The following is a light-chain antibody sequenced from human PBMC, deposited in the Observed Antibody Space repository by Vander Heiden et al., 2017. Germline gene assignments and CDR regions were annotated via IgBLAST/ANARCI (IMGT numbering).Light chain of an antibody. Sequence: EIVMTQSPATLSVSPGERATLSCRASQSVSSNLAWYQQKRGQAPRLLIYGASTRANGIPDRFSGSGSGTEFTLTISSLQSEDFAVYYWQQDNNLQTFGRGTRVEIK. V-gene: IGKV3-15*01. J-gene: IGKJ1*01. CDR1: QSVSSN. CDR2: GAS. CDR3: QQDNNLQT.